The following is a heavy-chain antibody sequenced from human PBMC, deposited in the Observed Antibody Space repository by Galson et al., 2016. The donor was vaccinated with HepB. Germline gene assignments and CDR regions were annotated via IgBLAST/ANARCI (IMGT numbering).Heavy chain of an antibody. CDR2: ISSGRDTT. J-gene: IGHJ5*02. Sequence: SLRLSCAASGFTFSSYRMNWVRQAPGKGLEWVSYISSGRDTTYYADSVKGRFTISRDNPKNSLYLQMNILRNEDTAVYYCARDSSSWSTPLWFDPWGQGTLVTVSS. D-gene: IGHD6-13*01. V-gene: IGHV3-48*02. CDR3: ARDSSSWSTPLWFDP. CDR1: GFTFSSYR.